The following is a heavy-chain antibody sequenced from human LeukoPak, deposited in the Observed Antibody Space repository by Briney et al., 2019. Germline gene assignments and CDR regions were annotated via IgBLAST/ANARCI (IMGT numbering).Heavy chain of an antibody. CDR2: ISYDGSNK. J-gene: IGHJ4*02. V-gene: IGHV3-30-3*01. CDR3: ATPINSSSWSYYFDY. CDR1: GFTFSSYA. D-gene: IGHD6-13*01. Sequence: GRSLRLSCAASGFTFSSYAMHWVRQAPGKGLEWVAVISYDGSNKYYADSVKGRFTISRDNSKNTLYLQMNSLRAEDTAVYYCATPINSSSWSYYFDYWGQGTLVTVSS.